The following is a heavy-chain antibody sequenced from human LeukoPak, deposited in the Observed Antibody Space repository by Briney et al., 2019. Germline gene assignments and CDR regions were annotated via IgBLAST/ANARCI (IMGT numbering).Heavy chain of an antibody. CDR3: ARHGFSVVVPAATTSAYYYYYMDV. V-gene: IGHV4-39*01. J-gene: IGHJ6*03. Sequence: SETLSLTCTVSGGSMSSSSYYWGWIRQPPGKGLEWIGSIYYSGSTYYNPSLKSRVTISVDTSKNQSSLKLSSVTAADTAVYYCARHGFSVVVPAATTSAYYYYYMDVWGKGTTVTVSS. CDR1: GGSMSSSSYY. D-gene: IGHD2-2*01. CDR2: IYYSGST.